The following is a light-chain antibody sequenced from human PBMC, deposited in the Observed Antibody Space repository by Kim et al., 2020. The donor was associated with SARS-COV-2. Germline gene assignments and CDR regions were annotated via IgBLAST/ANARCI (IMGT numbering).Light chain of an antibody. J-gene: IGKJ1*01. CDR1: QGISSY. Sequence: ASVGDRVTITCRASQGISSYLAWYQRKPGKAPKLLIYAASTLQSGVPSRFSGSGSGTDFTLTISSLQPEDFATYYCQQLNSYPWTFGQGTKVDIK. CDR2: AAS. CDR3: QQLNSYPWT. V-gene: IGKV1-9*01.